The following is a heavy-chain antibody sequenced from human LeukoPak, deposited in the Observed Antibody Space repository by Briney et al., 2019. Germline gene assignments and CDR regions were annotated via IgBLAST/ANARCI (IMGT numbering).Heavy chain of an antibody. CDR3: ASEDGYNWVRAFDI. D-gene: IGHD5-24*01. CDR2: IYTSGST. V-gene: IGHV4-61*02. J-gene: IGHJ3*02. CDR1: GRSISSGSYY. Sequence: PSETLSLTCTVSGRSISSGSYYWSWIRQPGGKGLEWIERIYTSGSTNYNPSLKSRVTISVDTSKNQFSLKLSSVTAADTAVYYCASEDGYNWVRAFDIWGQGTMVTVSS.